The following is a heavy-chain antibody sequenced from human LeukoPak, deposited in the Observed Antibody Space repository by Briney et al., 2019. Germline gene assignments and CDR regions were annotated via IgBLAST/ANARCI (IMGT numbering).Heavy chain of an antibody. V-gene: IGHV3-23*01. CDR3: AKGAYYYDSSGYYLVDY. J-gene: IGHJ4*02. CDR2: IVGSGYST. Sequence: GGSLRLSCAASGFTFSDYAMSWVRQAPGTGLEWVSAIVGSGYSTYYADSVKGRSTISRDNSKNTLFLQMNSLRAEDTAVYYCAKGAYYYDSSGYYLVDYWGQGALVTVSS. CDR1: GFTFSDYA. D-gene: IGHD3-22*01.